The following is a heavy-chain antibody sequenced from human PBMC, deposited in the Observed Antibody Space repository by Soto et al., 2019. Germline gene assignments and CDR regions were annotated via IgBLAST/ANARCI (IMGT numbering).Heavy chain of an antibody. CDR2: ISAYTGNT. CDR1: GYKFSSYG. J-gene: IGHJ6*02. D-gene: IGHD5-12*01. Sequence: QVQLVQSGAEVKKPGASVKVSRKASGYKFSSYGISWVRQAPGQGLEWMGWISAYTGNTNYAQKLQGRVTMTTDTSTSTAYMELRSLRSDDMAVYYCARDPKDGYPANGMDVWGQGTTVTVSS. CDR3: ARDPKDGYPANGMDV. V-gene: IGHV1-18*03.